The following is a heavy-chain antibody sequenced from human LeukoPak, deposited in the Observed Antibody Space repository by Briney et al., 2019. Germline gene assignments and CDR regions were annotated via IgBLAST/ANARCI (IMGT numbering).Heavy chain of an antibody. CDR1: GLTFSTYS. CDR3: ARATQPGFDP. D-gene: IGHD2-15*01. CDR2: ISSDSGAR. V-gene: IGHV3-48*01. J-gene: IGHJ5*02. Sequence: GASLRLSCGASGLTFSTYSMNWVRQAPGKGLEWVSYISSDSGARYYADSVKGRFTISRDNAKNSLYLQMNSLRAEDTAVYYCARATQPGFDPWGQGTLVTVSS.